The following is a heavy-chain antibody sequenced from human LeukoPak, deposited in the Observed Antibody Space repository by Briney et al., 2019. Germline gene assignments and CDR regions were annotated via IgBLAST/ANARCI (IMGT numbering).Heavy chain of an antibody. CDR2: IYYSGST. V-gene: IGHV4-31*03. D-gene: IGHD1-1*01. J-gene: IGHJ6*03. Sequence: SETLSLTCTVSGGSINSGGYYWSWIRQHPGKGLEWIGYIYYSGSTYYNPSLKSRVTISVDTSKNQFSLKLSSVTAADTAVYYCARENRRYSPYYYYYYMDVWGKGTTVTVSS. CDR1: GGSINSGGYY. CDR3: ARENRRYSPYYYYYYMDV.